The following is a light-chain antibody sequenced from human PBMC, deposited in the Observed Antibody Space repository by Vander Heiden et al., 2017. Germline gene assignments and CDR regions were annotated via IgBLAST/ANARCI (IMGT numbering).Light chain of an antibody. J-gene: IGKJ1*01. Sequence: DIQMTQSPSTLSASVGDRVTITRRASQSISNWLAWYQQKPGKAPKLLIYKESILETGVPPRFSGSGSGSEFTLTISSLQPDDFATYYCQQYNGYPWTFGQGTKVEIK. CDR3: QQYNGYPWT. V-gene: IGKV1-5*03. CDR2: KES. CDR1: QSISNW.